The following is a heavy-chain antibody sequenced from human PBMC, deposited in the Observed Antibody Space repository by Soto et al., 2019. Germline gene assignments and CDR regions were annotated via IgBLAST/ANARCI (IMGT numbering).Heavy chain of an antibody. V-gene: IGHV1-46*01. D-gene: IGHD4-17*01. CDR3: CSGVNYGDYASPGEFDY. CDR2: INPSGGST. Sequence: ASVKVSCKASGYTFTSYYMHWVRQAPGQGLEWMGIINPSGGSTSYAQKFQGRVTMTRDTSTSTVYMELSSLRSEDTAVYYCCSGVNYGDYASPGEFDYWGQGTLVTVSS. CDR1: GYTFTSYY. J-gene: IGHJ4*02.